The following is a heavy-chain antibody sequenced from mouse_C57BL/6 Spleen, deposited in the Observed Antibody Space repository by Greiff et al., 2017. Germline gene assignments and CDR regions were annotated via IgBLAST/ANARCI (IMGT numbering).Heavy chain of an antibody. CDR3: ARCHYDYDGYYFDY. Sequence: VQLQQPGAELVMPGASVKLSCKASGYTFTSYWMHWVKQRPGQGLEWIGEIDPSDSYTNYNQKFKGKSTLTVDKSSSTAYMQLSSLTSEDSAVYYCARCHYDYDGYYFDYWGQGTTLTVSS. CDR2: IDPSDSYT. D-gene: IGHD2-4*01. V-gene: IGHV1-69*01. CDR1: GYTFTSYW. J-gene: IGHJ2*01.